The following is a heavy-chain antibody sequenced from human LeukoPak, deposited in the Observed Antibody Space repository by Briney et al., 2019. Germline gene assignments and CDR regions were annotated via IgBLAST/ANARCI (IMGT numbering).Heavy chain of an antibody. V-gene: IGHV4-30-4*01. Sequence: SQTLSLTCTVSGGSISSGDYYWSWIRQPPGKGLEWIGYIYYSGSTYYNPSLKSRVTISVDTSRNQFSLKLSSVTAADTAVYYCARDTNYYGSGSYTLDWGQGTLVTVSS. CDR3: ARDTNYYGSGSYTLD. D-gene: IGHD3-10*01. J-gene: IGHJ4*02. CDR2: IYYSGST. CDR1: GGSISSGDYY.